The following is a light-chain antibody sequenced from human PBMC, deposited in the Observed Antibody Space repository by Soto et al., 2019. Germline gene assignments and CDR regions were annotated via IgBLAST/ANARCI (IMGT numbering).Light chain of an antibody. Sequence: QSALTRPASVSGSPGQSITISCTGTSSDIGDSNYVSWYQQHPGKAPKLVIYDVSNRPSGVSNRFSGSKSANTASLTISGLQAEDEADYYCSSFRSSSTSYVFGTGTQLTVL. J-gene: IGLJ1*01. V-gene: IGLV2-14*03. CDR2: DVS. CDR1: SSDIGDSNY. CDR3: SSFRSSSTSYV.